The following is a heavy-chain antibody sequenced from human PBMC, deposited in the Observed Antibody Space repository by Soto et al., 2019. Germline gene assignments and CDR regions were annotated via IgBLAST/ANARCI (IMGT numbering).Heavy chain of an antibody. CDR1: GFTISNSW. V-gene: IGHV3-7*02. J-gene: IGHJ3*02. Sequence: GSLRLSCAASGFTISNSWMSWVRQGPGKGLEWVANIKQDGSEKYYVDSVKGRFTISRDNAKNSLYLQMNSLRAEDTAVYYCARVFGRNPRLRPAFDIWGQGTMVTVSS. CDR3: ARVFGRNPRLRPAFDI. D-gene: IGHD4-17*01. CDR2: IKQDGSEK.